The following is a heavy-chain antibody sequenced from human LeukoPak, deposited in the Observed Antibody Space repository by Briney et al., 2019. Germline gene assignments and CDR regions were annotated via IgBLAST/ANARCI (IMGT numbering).Heavy chain of an antibody. CDR3: ARVEVPDCSGTSCYSGWFDP. CDR2: IYTSGST. CDR1: GGSISSGSYY. V-gene: IGHV4-61*02. D-gene: IGHD2-2*01. J-gene: IGHJ5*02. Sequence: PSQTLSLTCTVSGGSISSGSYYWSWIRQPAGKGLEWIGRIYTSGSTNYNPSLKSRVTISVDTSKNQFSLKLSSVTAADTAVYYCARVEVPDCSGTSCYSGWFDPWGQGTLVTVSS.